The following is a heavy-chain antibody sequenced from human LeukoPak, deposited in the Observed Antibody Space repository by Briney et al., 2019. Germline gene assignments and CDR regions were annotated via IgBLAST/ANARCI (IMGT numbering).Heavy chain of an antibody. CDR1: GGSISSYY. D-gene: IGHD1-26*01. CDR3: AGVVGAISEDAFDI. J-gene: IGHJ3*02. Sequence: TSETLSLTCTVSGGSISSYYWSWIRQPPGKGLEWIGYIYYSGSTNYNPSLKSRVTISVDTSKNQFSLKLSSVTAADTAVYYCAGVVGAISEDAFDIWGQGTMVTVSS. V-gene: IGHV4-59*01. CDR2: IYYSGST.